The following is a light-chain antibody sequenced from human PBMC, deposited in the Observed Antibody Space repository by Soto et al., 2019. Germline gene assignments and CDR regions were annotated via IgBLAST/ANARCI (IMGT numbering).Light chain of an antibody. V-gene: IGLV1-44*01. Sequence: QSVLTQSPSASGPPGQRVTISCSGSNSNIGSNTVNWYHQLPGTAPKLLIYSNDQRPSGVPDRFSGSKSGTSASLAISGLQSEDEADFYCAAWDDSLSGVVFGGGTQL. CDR1: NSNIGSNT. CDR2: SND. J-gene: IGLJ2*01. CDR3: AAWDDSLSGVV.